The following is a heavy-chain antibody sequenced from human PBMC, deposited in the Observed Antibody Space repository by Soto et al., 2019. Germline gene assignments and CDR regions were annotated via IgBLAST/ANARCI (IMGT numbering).Heavy chain of an antibody. Sequence: ASVKVSCKASGYTFTSYAMHWVRQAPGQRLEWMGWINAGNGNTKYSQKFQGRVTITRDTSASTAYMELSSLRSEDTAVYYCARVVFGDGYNSGWFDPWGQGTLVTVS. J-gene: IGHJ5*02. D-gene: IGHD5-12*01. CDR2: INAGNGNT. V-gene: IGHV1-3*01. CDR1: GYTFTSYA. CDR3: ARVVFGDGYNSGWFDP.